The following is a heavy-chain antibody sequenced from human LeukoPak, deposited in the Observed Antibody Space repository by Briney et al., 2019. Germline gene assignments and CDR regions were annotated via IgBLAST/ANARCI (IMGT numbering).Heavy chain of an antibody. CDR2: VNSNGGNT. Sequence: GGSLRLSCAASGFTFSSYAMSWVHQAPGKGLEWVSTVNSNGGNTYYADSVKGRFTTSRDNSKNTLYLQMNSLRAEDTAVYYCAKSYRYFDYWGQGTLVTVSS. V-gene: IGHV3-23*01. D-gene: IGHD3-10*01. CDR1: GFTFSSYA. CDR3: AKSYRYFDY. J-gene: IGHJ4*02.